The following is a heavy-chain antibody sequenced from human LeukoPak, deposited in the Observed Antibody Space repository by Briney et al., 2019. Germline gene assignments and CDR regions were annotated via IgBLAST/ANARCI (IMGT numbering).Heavy chain of an antibody. J-gene: IGHJ4*02. V-gene: IGHV3-23*01. CDR3: AKVVAGNIDYYFDY. CDR2: ISGTGGST. CDR1: GFTFSNYA. D-gene: IGHD2/OR15-2a*01. Sequence: AGGSLRLSCAASGFTFSNYAMSWVRQAPGKGLEWVAGISGTGGSTHYADSVKGRFTISRDNSKNTVYLQMRKLRVEHTAVYYCAKVVAGNIDYYFDYWGQGILVAVSS.